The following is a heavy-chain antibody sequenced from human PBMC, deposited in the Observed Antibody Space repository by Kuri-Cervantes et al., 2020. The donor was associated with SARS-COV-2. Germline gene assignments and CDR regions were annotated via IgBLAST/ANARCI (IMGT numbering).Heavy chain of an antibody. CDR2: IYYSGST. CDR1: GGSISSSSYY. V-gene: IGHV4-39*01. Sequence: ESLKISCPVSGGSISSSSYYWGWIRQPPGKGLEWIGSIYYSGSTYYNPSLKSRVTISVDTSKNQFSLKLSSVTAADTAVYYCARQSVVASDDWGQGTLVTVSS. D-gene: IGHD2-15*01. CDR3: ARQSVVASDD. J-gene: IGHJ4*02.